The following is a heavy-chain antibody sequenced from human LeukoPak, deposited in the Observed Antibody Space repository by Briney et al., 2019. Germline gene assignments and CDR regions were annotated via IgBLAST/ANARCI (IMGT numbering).Heavy chain of an antibody. Sequence: SETLSLTCAVYGGSFSGYYWSWIRQPPGKGLEWIGEINHSGSTNYNPSLKSRVTISVDTSKNQFSLKLSSVTAADTAVYYCARRRIAAYSWFDPWGQGTLVTVSS. CDR1: GGSFSGYY. V-gene: IGHV4-34*01. CDR2: INHSGST. D-gene: IGHD6-6*01. J-gene: IGHJ5*02. CDR3: ARRRIAAYSWFDP.